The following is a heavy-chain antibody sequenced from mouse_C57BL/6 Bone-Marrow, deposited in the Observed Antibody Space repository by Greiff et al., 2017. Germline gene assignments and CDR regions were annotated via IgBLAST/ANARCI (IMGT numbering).Heavy chain of an antibody. V-gene: IGHV1-69*01. CDR1: GYTFTSYW. Sequence: VQLQQPGAELVMPGASVKLSCKASGYTFTSYWMHWVKQRPGPGLEWIGEIDPSDSYTNYNQKFKGKSTLTVDKSSSTAYMQLSSLTSEDSAVYYCAKGDGYRFAYWGQGTLVTVSA. CDR3: AKGDGYRFAY. J-gene: IGHJ3*01. CDR2: IDPSDSYT. D-gene: IGHD2-3*01.